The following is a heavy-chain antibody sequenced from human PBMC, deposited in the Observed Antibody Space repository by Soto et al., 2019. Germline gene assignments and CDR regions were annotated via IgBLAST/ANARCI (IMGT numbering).Heavy chain of an antibody. CDR1: GDSVSGNSAA. CDR2: TYYRSRWYN. J-gene: IGHJ4*02. Sequence: SQTLSLTCAISGDSVSGNSAAWNWIRQSPSRGLGWLGRTYYRSRWYNDYAVSVKSRITVTPDTSKNQFSLHLNSVTPEDTAVYYCAREFPHYVSSDSYLDYWGQGALVTVS. V-gene: IGHV6-1*01. CDR3: AREFPHYVSSDSYLDY. D-gene: IGHD6-19*01.